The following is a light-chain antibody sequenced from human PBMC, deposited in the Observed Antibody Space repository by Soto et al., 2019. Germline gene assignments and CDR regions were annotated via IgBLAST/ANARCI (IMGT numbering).Light chain of an antibody. J-gene: IGKJ5*01. V-gene: IGKV3-20*01. CDR3: QKYGSSPRVT. CDR1: QSVAGSS. CDR2: GAS. Sequence: EIVLTQSPGTLSLSPGERATLSCRASQSVAGSSLAWYQQKPGQAPRLLIYGASSRATGIPDRFSGSGSGTDFTLTISRLEPEDFAVYYCQKYGSSPRVTFGQGTRLEIK.